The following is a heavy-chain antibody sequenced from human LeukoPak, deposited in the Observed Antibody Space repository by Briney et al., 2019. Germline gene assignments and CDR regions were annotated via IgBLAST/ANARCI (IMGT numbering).Heavy chain of an antibody. CDR1: GFTFSSCA. CDR2: ISKNAHST. D-gene: IGHD6-13*01. CDR3: AKTPGISVAGVDY. Sequence: PGGSLRLSCAASGFTFSSCAMTWVRQAPGKGLEWVSGISKNAHSTYYADSVKGRFTISRDNSKNTLYLQMDSLRVEDTAVYYCAKTPGISVAGVDYWGQRALVTLSS. V-gene: IGHV3-23*01. J-gene: IGHJ4*02.